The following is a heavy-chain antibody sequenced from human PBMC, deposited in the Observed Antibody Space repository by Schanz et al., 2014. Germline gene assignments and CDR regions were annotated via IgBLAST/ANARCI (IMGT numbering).Heavy chain of an antibody. Sequence: EVQLVESGGGLVQPGGSLRLSCAASGFTFRGYAMSWVRQAPGRGLEWVSIISGSGGNTYYADAVRGRFTISRDNSKTTVYLQMNSLRAEDTAVYYCARWFLIRGVILDSWGQGTLVTVSS. CDR2: ISGSGGNT. D-gene: IGHD3-10*01. V-gene: IGHV3-23*04. CDR3: ARWFLIRGVILDS. J-gene: IGHJ4*02. CDR1: GFTFRGYA.